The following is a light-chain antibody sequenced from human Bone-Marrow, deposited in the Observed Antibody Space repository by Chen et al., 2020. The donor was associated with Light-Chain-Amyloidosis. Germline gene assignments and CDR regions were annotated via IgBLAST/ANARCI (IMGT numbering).Light chain of an antibody. CDR2: DTS. V-gene: IGKV3-11*01. CDR3: QKGATWPWT. J-gene: IGKJ1*01. CDR1: QSVDAY. Sequence: VLTQSPATLSLSPGDGATLSCRTSQSVDAYLAWYQQRTGQAPRLLIYDTSNKATVIPARFSGSGSETDFTLTISSLESEDFAVDYCQKGATWPWTFGHGTKVEIK.